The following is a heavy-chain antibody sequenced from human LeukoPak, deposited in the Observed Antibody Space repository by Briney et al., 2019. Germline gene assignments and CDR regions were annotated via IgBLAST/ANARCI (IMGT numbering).Heavy chain of an antibody. CDR1: GFTFSSYW. J-gene: IGHJ4*02. D-gene: IGHD5-12*01. CDR2: IKQDGSEK. CDR3: ARVTGDYDYLIDY. Sequence: GGSLRLSCAASGFTFSSYWMSWVRQAPGKGLEWVANIKQDGSEKYYVDSVKGRFTISRDNAKKSLYLQMNSLRAEDTAVYFCARVTGDYDYLIDYWGQGTLVTVSS. V-gene: IGHV3-7*01.